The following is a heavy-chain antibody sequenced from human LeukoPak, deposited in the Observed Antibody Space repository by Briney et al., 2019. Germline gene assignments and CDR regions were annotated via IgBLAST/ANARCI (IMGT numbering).Heavy chain of an antibody. J-gene: IGHJ6*03. CDR3: VRDGANYYGSGSYASYSYYYYMDV. D-gene: IGHD3-10*01. V-gene: IGHV4-39*07. CDR1: GGSISSSSYY. Sequence: SETLSLTCTVSGGSISSSSYYWGWIRQPPGKGLEWIGSIYYSGSTYYNPSLKSRVTMSVDTSTNQFSLKLSSVTAADTAVYYCVRDGANYYGSGSYASYSYYYYMDVWGKGTTVTISS. CDR2: IYYSGST.